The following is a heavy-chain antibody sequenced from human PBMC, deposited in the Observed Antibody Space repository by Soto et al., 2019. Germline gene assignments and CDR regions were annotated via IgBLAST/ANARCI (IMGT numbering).Heavy chain of an antibody. J-gene: IGHJ4*02. V-gene: IGHV1-69*01. Sequence: VQLVQSGAEVKKPGSSVKVSCKASGGTFSNYPFIWVRQAPGQGLDWMGGIIPIFGTTDYGQRFQGSVTITADESTNTDYMELSSVRSDDTAVYYWARVLYCGGGCYSHFDYWGQGTLVTVSS. CDR2: IIPIFGTT. CDR1: GGTFSNYP. CDR3: ARVLYCGGGCYSHFDY. D-gene: IGHD2-21*02.